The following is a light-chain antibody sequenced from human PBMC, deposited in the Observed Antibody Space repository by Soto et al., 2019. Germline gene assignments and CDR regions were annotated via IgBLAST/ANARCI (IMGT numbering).Light chain of an antibody. CDR1: QSISSW. CDR3: QQYNSYPWT. J-gene: IGKJ1*01. Sequence: DIQMTQSPSTLSAYVGDRVTITCRASQSISSWLAWYQQKPGKAPKLLIYKASSLESGVPSRFSGSGSGTEFTLTIISLQPDDFATYYCQQYNSYPWTFGQGTKVDIK. V-gene: IGKV1-5*03. CDR2: KAS.